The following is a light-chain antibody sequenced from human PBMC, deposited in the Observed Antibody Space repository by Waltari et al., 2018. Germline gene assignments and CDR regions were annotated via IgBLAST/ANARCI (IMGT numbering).Light chain of an antibody. CDR1: SSDVGGFNF. CDR3: CSYAGSITFWV. V-gene: IGLV2-11*01. J-gene: IGLJ3*02. Sequence: QSALTQPRSVSGSPGQSVTISCPGTSSDVGGFNFFSWYQHHPGKAPKLIIYDVTKRPSGVPDRFSASKSDNTASLTISGLQAEDEADYYCCSYAGSITFWVFGGGTKLTVL. CDR2: DVT.